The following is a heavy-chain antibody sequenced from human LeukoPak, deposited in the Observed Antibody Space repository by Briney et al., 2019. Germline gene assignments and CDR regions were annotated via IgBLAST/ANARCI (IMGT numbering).Heavy chain of an antibody. CDR1: GFTFSNYW. J-gene: IGHJ3*02. CDR3: ARESPYYYDSPDAFDI. CDR2: MKEDGSEK. D-gene: IGHD3-22*01. V-gene: IGHV3-7*03. Sequence: GGSLRLSCAASGFTFSNYWMSWVRQAPGKGLEWVANMKEDGSEKYYVDSVKGRFTLSRDNAKNSLYLQMNSLRAEDTAVYYCARESPYYYDSPDAFDIWGQGKMVIVSS.